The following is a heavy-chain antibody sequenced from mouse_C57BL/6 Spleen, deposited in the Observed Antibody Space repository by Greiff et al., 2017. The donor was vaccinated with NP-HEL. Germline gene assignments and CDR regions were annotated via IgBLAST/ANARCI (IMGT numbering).Heavy chain of an antibody. CDR3: ARSGDGSGYVWYFGV. J-gene: IGHJ1*03. CDR1: GYTFTSYW. D-gene: IGHD3-2*02. Sequence: QVQLQQPGAELVMPGASVKLSCKASGYTFTSYWMHWVKQRPGQGLEWIGEIDPSDSYTNYNQKFKGKSTLTVDKSSSTAYMQLSSLTSEDSAVYYCARSGDGSGYVWYFGVWGTGTTVTVSS. CDR2: IDPSDSYT. V-gene: IGHV1-69*01.